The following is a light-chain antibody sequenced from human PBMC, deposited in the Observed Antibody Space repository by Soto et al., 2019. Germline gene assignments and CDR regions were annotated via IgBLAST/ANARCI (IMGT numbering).Light chain of an antibody. Sequence: EIVLTQSPGTLSLSPGERATLSCRVSQTVASNYLAWYQQKPGQAPRLLIYAASSRATGIPDRFSGSGSGTDFTLTISRLEPEDFAVYYCQQYGSSPVTFGQGTRLEI. CDR3: QQYGSSPVT. CDR2: AAS. CDR1: QTVASNY. J-gene: IGKJ5*01. V-gene: IGKV3-20*01.